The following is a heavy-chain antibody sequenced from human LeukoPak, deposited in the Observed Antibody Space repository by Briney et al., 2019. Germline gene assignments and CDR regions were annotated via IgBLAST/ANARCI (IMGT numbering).Heavy chain of an antibody. D-gene: IGHD2-15*01. J-gene: IGHJ1*01. Sequence: PGGSLRLSCAASGFTFSSYSMNWVRQAPGKGLEWVSYISSSSSTIYYADSVKGRFTISRDNAKNSLYLQMNSLRAEDTAVYYCASSGYCSGGSCYGYFQHWGQGTLVTVSS. CDR1: GFTFSSYS. CDR2: ISSSSSTI. CDR3: ASSGYCSGGSCYGYFQH. V-gene: IGHV3-48*04.